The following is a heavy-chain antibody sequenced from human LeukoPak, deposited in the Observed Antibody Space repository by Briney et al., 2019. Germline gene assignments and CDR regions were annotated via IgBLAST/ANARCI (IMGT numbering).Heavy chain of an antibody. CDR1: GGSISSYY. J-gene: IGHJ4*02. CDR2: IYYSGTT. D-gene: IGHD5-12*01. V-gene: IGHV4-59*01. Sequence: SETLSLTCTVSGGSISSYYWTWIRQPPGKGPEWIGYIYYSGTTYYNPSLKSRVTISLDTSKNKFSLNLTSVNVADTAVYYCARAGGYSGYASNWGQETLVTVSS. CDR3: ARAGGYSGYASN.